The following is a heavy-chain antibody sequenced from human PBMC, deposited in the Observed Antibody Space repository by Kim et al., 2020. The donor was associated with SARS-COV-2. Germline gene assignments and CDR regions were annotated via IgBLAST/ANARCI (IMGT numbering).Heavy chain of an antibody. J-gene: IGHJ4*02. CDR3: ASSHRRWLQAYYFDY. D-gene: IGHD5-12*01. Sequence: GESLKISCKGSGYSFTSYWISWVRQMPGKGLEWLGRIDPSDSYTNYSPSFQGHVTISADKSISTVYLQWSSLKASDTAMYYCASSHRRWLQAYYFDYWGQGTLVTVSS. CDR1: GYSFTSYW. V-gene: IGHV5-10-1*01. CDR2: IDPSDSYT.